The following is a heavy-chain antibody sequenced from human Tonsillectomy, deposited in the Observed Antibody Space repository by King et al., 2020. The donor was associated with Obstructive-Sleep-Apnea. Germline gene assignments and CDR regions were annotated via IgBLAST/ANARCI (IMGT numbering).Heavy chain of an antibody. V-gene: IGHV3-74*01. J-gene: IGHJ6*02. Sequence: VQLVESGGGLVQPGGSLRLSCAASGFTFSSYWMHWVRQAPGKGLVWVSRINSDGSSTSNADSVKGRFTISRDNAKNTLYLQMNSLRAEDTAVYFCAGGHLSGSYFNGMDVWGQGTTVTVSS. CDR2: INSDGSST. CDR1: GFTFSSYW. D-gene: IGHD3-10*01. CDR3: AGGHLSGSYFNGMDV.